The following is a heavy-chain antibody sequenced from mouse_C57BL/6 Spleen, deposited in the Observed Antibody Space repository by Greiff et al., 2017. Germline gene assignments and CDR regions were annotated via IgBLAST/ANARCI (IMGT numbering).Heavy chain of an antibody. D-gene: IGHD2-1*01. CDR3: ARFYYGNYGVRYFDY. Sequence: QVQLKQPGAELVMPGASVKLSCKASGYTFTSYWMHWVKQRPGQGLEWIGEIDPSDSYTNYNQKFKGKSTLTVDKSSSTAYMQLSSLTSEDSAVYYCARFYYGNYGVRYFDYWGQGTTLTVSS. CDR1: GYTFTSYW. J-gene: IGHJ2*01. V-gene: IGHV1-69*01. CDR2: IDPSDSYT.